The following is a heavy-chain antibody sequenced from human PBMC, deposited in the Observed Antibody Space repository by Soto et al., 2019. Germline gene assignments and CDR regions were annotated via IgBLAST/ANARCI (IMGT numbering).Heavy chain of an antibody. CDR3: ARQRHWLGVLDY. J-gene: IGHJ4*02. Sequence: QLQLQESGPGLVKPSETLSLTCTVSGDSINNSGFYWGWIRQPPGKGLEWIGSIFYSGSTYYNSSLQSRVTMSVDTSKNQFSLKLSSVTAADTAVYCCARQRHWLGVLDYWGQGTLVPVSS. CDR1: GDSINNSGFY. D-gene: IGHD6-19*01. CDR2: IFYSGST. V-gene: IGHV4-39*01.